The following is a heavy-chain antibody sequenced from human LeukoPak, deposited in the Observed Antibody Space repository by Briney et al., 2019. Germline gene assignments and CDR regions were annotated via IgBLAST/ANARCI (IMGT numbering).Heavy chain of an antibody. D-gene: IGHD5-18*01. CDR2: IYPGDSDT. Sequence: GESLKISCKGSGYSFTSYWIGWVRQMPGKGLEWMGIIYPGDSDTRYSPSFQGQVTTSADKSISTAYLQWSSLKASDTAMYYCARHVYSYDQVNGPLDAFDIWGQGTMVTVSS. CDR3: ARHVYSYDQVNGPLDAFDI. V-gene: IGHV5-51*01. CDR1: GYSFTSYW. J-gene: IGHJ3*02.